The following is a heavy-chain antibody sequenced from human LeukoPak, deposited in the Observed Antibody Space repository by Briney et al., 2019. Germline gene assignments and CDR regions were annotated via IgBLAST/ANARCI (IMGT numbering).Heavy chain of an antibody. CDR1: GFTFGDYA. Sequence: GGSLRLSCTASGFTFGDYAMSWVRQAPGKGLEWVGFIRSKAYGGTTEYAASVKGRFTISRDNAKNSLYLQMNSLRADDTAVYYCARFAAGGSYYYMDVWGKGTTVTVSS. CDR2: IRSKAYGGTT. J-gene: IGHJ6*03. V-gene: IGHV3-49*04. D-gene: IGHD6-25*01. CDR3: ARFAAGGSYYYMDV.